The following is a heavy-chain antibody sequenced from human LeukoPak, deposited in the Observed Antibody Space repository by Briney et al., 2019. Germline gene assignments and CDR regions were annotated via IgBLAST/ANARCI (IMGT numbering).Heavy chain of an antibody. CDR3: ASGIAADYYYYMDV. D-gene: IGHD6-13*01. CDR2: ISAYNGNT. CDR1: GYTFTSYG. J-gene: IGHJ6*03. V-gene: IGHV1-18*01. Sequence: GASVKVSCKASGYTFTSYGISWVRQAPGQGLEWMGWISAYNGNTNYAQKLQGRVTMTTDISTSTAYMELRSLRSDDTAVYYCASGIAADYYYYMDVWGKGTTVTISS.